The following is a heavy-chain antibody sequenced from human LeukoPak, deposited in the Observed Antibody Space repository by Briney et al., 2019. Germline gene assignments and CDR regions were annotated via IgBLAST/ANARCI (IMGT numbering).Heavy chain of an antibody. D-gene: IGHD6-19*01. CDR2: TGGSDDST. V-gene: IGHV3-23*01. J-gene: IGHJ4*02. CDR3: TKDLMTGFSSGWYFGY. Sequence: GGSLRLSCAASGVTFNTYAMSWVRQAPGKGLEWVAVTGGSDDSTHYADSVKGRFTISRDNSKNSLYLQMNSLTPEDTAVYYCTKDLMTGFSSGWYFGYWGQGTLVTVSS. CDR1: GVTFNTYA.